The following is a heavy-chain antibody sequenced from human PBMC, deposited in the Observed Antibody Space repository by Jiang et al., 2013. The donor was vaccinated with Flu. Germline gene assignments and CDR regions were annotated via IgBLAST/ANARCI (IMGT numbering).Heavy chain of an antibody. V-gene: IGHV5-51*01. CDR3: ATPGELDTITLGY. J-gene: IGHJ4*02. D-gene: IGHD5-24*01. CDR1: GYRFTKYW. Sequence: TLKISCQGSGYRFTKYWIVWVRQMPGKGLEWMGIIYPYDSDTRYSPSWQGQITISVDKSINTAYLQWSSLKASDSAVYYCATPGELDTITLGYWGQGTLVAVSS. CDR2: IYPYDSDT.